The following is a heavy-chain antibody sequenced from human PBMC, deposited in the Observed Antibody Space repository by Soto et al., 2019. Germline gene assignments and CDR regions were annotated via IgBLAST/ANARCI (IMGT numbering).Heavy chain of an antibody. D-gene: IGHD2-15*01. J-gene: IGHJ4*02. CDR1: GYAYASCS. CDR3: AREGSCRRGSCYQGAVDY. Sequence: VKVTSKDPGYAYASCSMHWPRHAPKQRLEWMGWINAGNGNTKYSQKFQGRVTITRDTSASTAYMELSSLKSEDTAVYYCAREGSCRRGSCYQGAVDYCGQVTLATVS. CDR2: INAGNGNT. V-gene: IGHV1-3*01.